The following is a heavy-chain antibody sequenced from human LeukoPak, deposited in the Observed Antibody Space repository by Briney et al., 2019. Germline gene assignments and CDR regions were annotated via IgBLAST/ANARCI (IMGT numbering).Heavy chain of an antibody. CDR3: ARGDSSGYYFLFDY. J-gene: IGHJ4*02. CDR1: GGSFSGYY. Sequence: PSETLSLTCAVYGGSFSGYYWSWIRQPPGKGLEWIGEINHSGSTYYNPSLKSRVTISVDTSKNQFSLKLSSVTAADTAVYYCARGDSSGYYFLFDYWGQGTLVTVSS. D-gene: IGHD3-22*01. V-gene: IGHV4-34*09. CDR2: INHSGST.